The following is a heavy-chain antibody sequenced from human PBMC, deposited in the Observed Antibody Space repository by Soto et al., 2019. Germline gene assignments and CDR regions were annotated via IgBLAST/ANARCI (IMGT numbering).Heavy chain of an antibody. V-gene: IGHV1-8*01. Sequence: QVQLVQSGAEVKKPGASVKVSCKASGYTFTRYDINWVRQATGQGLEWMGWMNPISGNTGYAQKFQGRVTLTRNTSISTAYMELSSLRSDDTAVYYCARGLTPDWFDPWGQGTLVTVSP. D-gene: IGHD3-9*01. CDR1: GYTFTRYD. J-gene: IGHJ5*02. CDR2: MNPISGNT. CDR3: ARGLTPDWFDP.